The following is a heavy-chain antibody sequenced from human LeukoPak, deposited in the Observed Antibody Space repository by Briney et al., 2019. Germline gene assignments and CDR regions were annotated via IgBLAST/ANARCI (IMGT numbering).Heavy chain of an antibody. Sequence: PGRSPRLSCAASGFIFSNYAMHWVRQAPGKGLEWVALISSNGSKTYHADSVKGRFSISRDNSKNTLYLQLNSLRAEDTSVYYCARDSTYWYDSGSSGPHYFDYWGQGTLVNVSS. CDR2: ISSNGSKT. CDR3: ARDSTYWYDSGSSGPHYFDY. J-gene: IGHJ4*02. CDR1: GFIFSNYA. D-gene: IGHD3-10*01. V-gene: IGHV3-30*01.